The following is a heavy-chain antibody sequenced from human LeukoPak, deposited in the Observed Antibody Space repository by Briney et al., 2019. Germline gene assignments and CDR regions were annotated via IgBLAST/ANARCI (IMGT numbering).Heavy chain of an antibody. CDR2: ISCSGGST. J-gene: IGHJ4*02. D-gene: IGHD2-8*01. Sequence: PGGSLSLTCTASGSIISSYDMSWVRQAPGKGLEWVSTISCSGGSTYYADSVKGRFTISRDNSKNTVYLQMNSLRAEDTAVYYCAKDRSCINDVRHGDFDYWGQGTLVTVSS. V-gene: IGHV3-23*01. CDR3: AKDRSCINDVRHGDFDY. CDR1: GSIISSYD.